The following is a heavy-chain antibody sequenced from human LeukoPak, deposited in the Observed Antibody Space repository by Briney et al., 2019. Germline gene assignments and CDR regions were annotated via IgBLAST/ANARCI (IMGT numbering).Heavy chain of an antibody. V-gene: IGHV3-21*04. CDR2: ISSSSSYI. D-gene: IGHD3-10*01. CDR3: ARVVVRGVIDY. Sequence: GGSLRLSCAASGFTFSSYSMNWVRQAPGKGLEWVSSISSSSSYIYYADSVKGRITISRDNSKNTLYLQMNSLRAEDTAVYYCARVVVRGVIDYWGQGTLVTVSS. J-gene: IGHJ4*02. CDR1: GFTFSSYS.